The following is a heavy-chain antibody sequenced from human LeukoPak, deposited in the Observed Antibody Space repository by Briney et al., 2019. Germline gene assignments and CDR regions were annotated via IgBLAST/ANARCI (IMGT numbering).Heavy chain of an antibody. CDR3: ARPYSSGWYVVYFQH. D-gene: IGHD6-19*01. CDR2: IVVGSGNT. Sequence: SVKVSCKASGFTFTSSAVQWVRQARGQRLEWLGWIVVGSGNTNYAQKFQGRVTITRDTSASTAYMELSSLRSEDTAVYYCARPYSSGWYVVYFQHWGQGTLVTVSS. J-gene: IGHJ1*01. CDR1: GFTFTSSA. V-gene: IGHV1-58*01.